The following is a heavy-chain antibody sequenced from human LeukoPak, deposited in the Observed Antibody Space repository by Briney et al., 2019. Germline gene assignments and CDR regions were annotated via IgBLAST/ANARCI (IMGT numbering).Heavy chain of an antibody. V-gene: IGHV4-59*01. CDR3: ARVRRWELPYFDY. J-gene: IGHJ4*02. Sequence: SETLSLTCTVSGGSISSYYWSWIRQPPGKGLEWIGYIYYSGSTNYNPSLKSRVTISVDTSKNQLSLKLSSVTAADTAVYYCARVRRWELPYFDYWGQGTLVTVSS. D-gene: IGHD1-26*01. CDR1: GGSISSYY. CDR2: IYYSGST.